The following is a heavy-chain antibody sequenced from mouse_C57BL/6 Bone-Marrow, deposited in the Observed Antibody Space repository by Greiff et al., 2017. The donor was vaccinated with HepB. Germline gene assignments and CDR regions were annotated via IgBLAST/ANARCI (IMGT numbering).Heavy chain of an antibody. V-gene: IGHV1-61*01. Sequence: QVQLQQPGAELVRPGSSVKLSCKASGYTFTSYWMDWVKQRPGQGLEWIGNIYPSDSETHYNQKFKDKATLTVDKSSSTAYMQLSSLTSEDSAVYYCARGVYYGYDAPFAYWGQGTLVTVSA. CDR2: IYPSDSET. D-gene: IGHD2-2*01. CDR1: GYTFTSYW. CDR3: ARGVYYGYDAPFAY. J-gene: IGHJ3*01.